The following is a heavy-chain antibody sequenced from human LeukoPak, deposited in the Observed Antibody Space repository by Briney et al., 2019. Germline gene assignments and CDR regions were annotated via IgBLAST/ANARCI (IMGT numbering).Heavy chain of an antibody. CDR3: RGWLGSFDV. V-gene: IGHV3-53*01. D-gene: IGHD6-19*01. Sequence: PGGSLRLSCAVSGFTISNTEMSWVRQVPGKGPEWVLVSYSGGTTYYADSVKGRLTISRDISKNTVDLQMNSLRVEDPAVYHCRGWLGSFDVWGQGTMVTVSS. CDR2: SYSGGTT. J-gene: IGHJ3*01. CDR1: GFTISNTE.